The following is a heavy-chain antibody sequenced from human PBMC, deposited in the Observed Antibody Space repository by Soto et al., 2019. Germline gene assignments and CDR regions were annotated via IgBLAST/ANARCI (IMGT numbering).Heavy chain of an antibody. Sequence: QVQLQESGPGRVKPSETLSLTCTVSGGSINNNYWSWIRQPPGKGLEWTGYIYSSGSTKYNPSLKSRVTISLDTSKNQFSLKLSSVTAADTAVYYCARGYASHDYWGQGTLVTVSS. CDR2: IYSSGST. V-gene: IGHV4-59*01. CDR1: GGSINNNY. D-gene: IGHD2-8*01. CDR3: ARGYASHDY. J-gene: IGHJ4*02.